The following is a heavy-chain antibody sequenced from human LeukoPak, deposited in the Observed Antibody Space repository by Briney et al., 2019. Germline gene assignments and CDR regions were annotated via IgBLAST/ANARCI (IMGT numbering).Heavy chain of an antibody. CDR2: ISSSSSDI. CDR3: ARDYRYSSSWYPTHDAFDI. Sequence: GGSLRLSCAASRFTFSSYSMNWVRQAPGKGLEWVSSISSSSSDIYYADSVKGRFTISRDNAKNSLYLQMNSLRAEDTAVYDCARDYRYSSSWYPTHDAFDIWGQGTMVTVSS. V-gene: IGHV3-21*01. CDR1: RFTFSSYS. D-gene: IGHD6-13*01. J-gene: IGHJ3*02.